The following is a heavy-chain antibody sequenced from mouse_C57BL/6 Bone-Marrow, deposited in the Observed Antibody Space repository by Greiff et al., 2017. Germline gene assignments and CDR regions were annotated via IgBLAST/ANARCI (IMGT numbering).Heavy chain of an antibody. D-gene: IGHD2-3*01. V-gene: IGHV1-75*01. CDR1: GYTFTDYY. Sequence: QVQLQQSGPELVKPGASVKISCKASGYTFTDYYINWVQQRPGQGLEWIGWICPGSGSTYYAEKFKGKATLSIDNASSKAYMLLRSLTSDDSSVYYWARWLWDGYYPYYAMDYWGQGTSVTVSS. J-gene: IGHJ4*01. CDR2: ICPGSGST. CDR3: ARWLWDGYYPYYAMDY.